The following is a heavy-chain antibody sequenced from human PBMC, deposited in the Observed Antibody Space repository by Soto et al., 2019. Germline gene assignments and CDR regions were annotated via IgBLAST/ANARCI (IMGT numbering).Heavy chain of an antibody. CDR3: ARDIPKDCYNFWSGGMDV. CDR1: GGSGRSENYD. V-gene: IGHV4-61*01. CDR2: LSTSGNT. J-gene: IGHJ6*02. D-gene: IGHD2-21*01. Sequence: QVQLQESGPGLVKPSETLSLTCTVSGGSGRSENYDWSWIRQPPGKGLELMGFLSTSGNTNYNPALKSRFTISLDTYRNQFSLQLSSVTAADTAVYYCARDIPKDCYNFWSGGMDVWGQGTTVTVSS.